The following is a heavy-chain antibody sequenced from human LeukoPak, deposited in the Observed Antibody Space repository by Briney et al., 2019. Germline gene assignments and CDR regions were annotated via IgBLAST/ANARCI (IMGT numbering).Heavy chain of an antibody. CDR3: ARESEITMVRGVMAYYYYGMDV. J-gene: IGHJ6*02. CDR1: GGTFSSYA. D-gene: IGHD3-10*01. V-gene: IGHV1-69*13. Sequence: SVKVSCKASGGTFSSYAISWVRQAPGQGLEWMGGIIPIFGTANYAQKFQGRVTITADESTSTAYMELSSLRSEDTAVYYCARESEITMVRGVMAYYYYGMDVWGQGTTVTVSS. CDR2: IIPIFGTA.